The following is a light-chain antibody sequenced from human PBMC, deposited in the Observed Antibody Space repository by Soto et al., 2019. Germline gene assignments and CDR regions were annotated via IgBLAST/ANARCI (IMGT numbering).Light chain of an antibody. CDR2: EVS. J-gene: IGLJ1*01. CDR3: SSYAGSSTV. Sequence: QSLRTQPPPASVSPGQSVTISCTGTSSDVGAYNYVSWYQQHPGKAPKLMIYEVSYRPSGVPDRFSGSKSGNTASLTVSGLQAEDEADYYCSSYAGSSTVFGTGTKVTVL. V-gene: IGLV2-8*01. CDR1: SSDVGAYNY.